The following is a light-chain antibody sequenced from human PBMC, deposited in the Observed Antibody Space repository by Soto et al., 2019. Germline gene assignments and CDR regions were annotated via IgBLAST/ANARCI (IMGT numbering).Light chain of an antibody. J-gene: IGKJ5*01. V-gene: IGKV1-33*01. CDR3: KQYDKLPIT. CDR2: DAS. Sequence: DIQMTQSPSSLSASVGDRVTITCQASQDISNYLNWYQQKPGKAPKLLIYDASNLETGVPSRFSGSVSGTDFTFTIRSMQPEDIATYYCKQYDKLPITFGQGTRREFK. CDR1: QDISNY.